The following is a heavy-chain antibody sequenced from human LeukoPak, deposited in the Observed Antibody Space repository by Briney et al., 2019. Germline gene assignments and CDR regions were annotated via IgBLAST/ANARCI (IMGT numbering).Heavy chain of an antibody. D-gene: IGHD3-3*01. J-gene: IGHJ3*02. CDR3: ARDVWSGSNDAFDI. CDR2: INHSGST. V-gene: IGHV4-34*01. Sequence: SETLSLTCAVYGGSFSGYYWSWIRQPPGKGLEWIGEINHSGSTNYNPSLKSRVTISVDTSKNQFSLKLSSVTAAYTAVYYCARDVWSGSNDAFDIWGQGTMVTVSS. CDR1: GGSFSGYY.